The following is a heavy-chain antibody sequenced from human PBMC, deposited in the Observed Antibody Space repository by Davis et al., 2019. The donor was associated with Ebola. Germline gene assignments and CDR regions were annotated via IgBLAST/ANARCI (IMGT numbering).Heavy chain of an antibody. D-gene: IGHD3-22*01. CDR1: GFTFSSYA. CDR3: ARDLYYDSSGYGHRGHYYYYYGMDV. V-gene: IGHV3-64*01. Sequence: GESLKISCAASGFTFSSYAMHWVRQAPGKGLEYVSAISSNGGSTYYANSVKGRFTISRDNSKNTLYLQMGSLRAEDMAVYYCARDLYYDSSGYGHRGHYYYYYGMDVWGQGTTVTVSS. CDR2: ISSNGGST. J-gene: IGHJ6*02.